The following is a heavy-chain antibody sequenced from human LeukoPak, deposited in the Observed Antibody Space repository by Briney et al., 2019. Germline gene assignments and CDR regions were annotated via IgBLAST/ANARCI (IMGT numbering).Heavy chain of an antibody. CDR2: IIPILGIA. Sequence: SVKVSCKASGGTFSSYAISWVRQAPGQGLEWMGRIIPILGIANYAQKFQGRVAITADKSTSTAYMELSSLRSEDTAVYYCARQFCSGGSCLRDLEKDYYYYGMDVWGQGTTVTVSS. V-gene: IGHV1-69*04. CDR1: GGTFSSYA. J-gene: IGHJ6*02. D-gene: IGHD2-15*01. CDR3: ARQFCSGGSCLRDLEKDYYYYGMDV.